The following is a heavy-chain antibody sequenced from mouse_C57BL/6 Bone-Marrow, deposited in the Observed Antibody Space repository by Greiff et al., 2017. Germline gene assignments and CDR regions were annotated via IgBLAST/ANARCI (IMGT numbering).Heavy chain of an antibody. J-gene: IGHJ1*03. D-gene: IGHD4-1*02. V-gene: IGHV5-9-1*02. CDR2: ISSGGDYI. CDR3: TRGAQLGRYWYFDV. Sequence: EVQVVESGEGLVKPGGSLKLSCAASGFTFSSYAMSLVRQTPEKRLEWVAYISSGGDYIYYADTVKGRFTISRDNARNTLYLQMSSLKSEDTAMYYCTRGAQLGRYWYFDVWGTGTTVTVSS. CDR1: GFTFSSYA.